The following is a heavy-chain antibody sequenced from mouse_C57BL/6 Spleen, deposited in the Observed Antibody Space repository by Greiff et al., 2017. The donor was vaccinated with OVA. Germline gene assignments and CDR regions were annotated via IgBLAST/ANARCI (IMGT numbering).Heavy chain of an antibody. CDR2: IDPNSGGT. D-gene: IGHD1-1*01. J-gene: IGHJ4*01. CDR1: GYTFTSYW. V-gene: IGHV1-72*01. Sequence: QVQLQQPGAELVKPGASVKLSCKASGYTFTSYWMHWVKQRPGRCLEWIGRIDPNSGGTKYNEKFKSKATLTVDKPSSTAYMQLSSLTSEDSAVYYCARWDYGSSYVGMDYWGQGTSVTVSS. CDR3: ARWDYGSSYVGMDY.